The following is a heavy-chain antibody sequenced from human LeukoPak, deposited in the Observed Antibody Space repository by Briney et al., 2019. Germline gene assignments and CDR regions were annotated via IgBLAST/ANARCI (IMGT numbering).Heavy chain of an antibody. D-gene: IGHD4-23*01. Sequence: GASVKVSCKASGYTFSRYDINWVRQATGQGLEWMGWMNPNSGNTGYAQKFQGRVTMTRNTSISTAYMELSNLRSEDTAVYYCARADYGGNSDYWGQGTLVTVSS. CDR1: GYTFSRYD. J-gene: IGHJ4*02. V-gene: IGHV1-8*01. CDR3: ARADYGGNSDY. CDR2: MNPNSGNT.